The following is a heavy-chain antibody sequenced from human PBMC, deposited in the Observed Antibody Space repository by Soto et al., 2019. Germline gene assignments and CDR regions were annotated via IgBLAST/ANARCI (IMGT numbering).Heavy chain of an antibody. CDR3: VQTTGWPGFDV. V-gene: IGHV3-53*01. Sequence: EVQLVESGGGLIQPGGSLRLSCAASGFAVSSKYMTWVRQAPGKGLEWVSVIYGGGTTYYADSVKGRFTISRDTSKNTLYLQMNSLSAEATAVYYCVQTTGWPGFDVWGQGTLVTVSS. CDR1: GFAVSSKY. CDR2: IYGGGTT. D-gene: IGHD6-19*01. J-gene: IGHJ4*02.